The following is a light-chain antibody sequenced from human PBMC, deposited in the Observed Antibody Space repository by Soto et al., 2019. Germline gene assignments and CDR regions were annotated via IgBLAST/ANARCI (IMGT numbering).Light chain of an antibody. Sequence: EVVLTQSPGTLSLSPGERVTLSCRASQSVASSYLAWYQQKPDRAPRLLFYSASSRATGIPDRFSGSGSGTDFTLSISRLEPEDVATYYCQQSYSTPRTFGQGTKVEIK. CDR1: QSVASSY. CDR3: QQSYSTPRT. J-gene: IGKJ1*01. V-gene: IGKV3-20*01. CDR2: SAS.